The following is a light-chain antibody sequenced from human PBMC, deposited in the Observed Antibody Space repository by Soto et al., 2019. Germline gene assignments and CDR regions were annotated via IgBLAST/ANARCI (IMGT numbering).Light chain of an antibody. CDR1: SSDVGRYNL. CDR3: CSYAGSTTWV. V-gene: IGLV2-23*01. J-gene: IGLJ3*02. CDR2: EGT. Sequence: QSVLTQPASVSGSPGQSITISCTGTSSDVGRYNLVSWYQQHPGKAPKLMIYEGTNRPSGVSNRFSGSKSGNTASLTISGVQAEDEADYYCCSYAGSTTWVFGGGTKVTVL.